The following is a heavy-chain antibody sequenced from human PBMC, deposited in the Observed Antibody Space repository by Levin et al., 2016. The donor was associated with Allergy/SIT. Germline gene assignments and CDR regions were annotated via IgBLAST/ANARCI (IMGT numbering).Heavy chain of an antibody. CDR2: VYYSGSN. V-gene: IGHV4-59*12. J-gene: IGHJ6*02. Sequence: SETLSLTCTVSGPSISTYHWSWIRQTPGKGLEWIGYVYYSGSNNYNPSLKSRVVMSVETSTNQVSLKLTSVTAADAGVYYCAIAAVAGPHFYYFGVDVWGRGTTVTV. D-gene: IGHD6-19*01. CDR3: AIAAVAGPHFYYFGVDV. CDR1: GPSISTYH.